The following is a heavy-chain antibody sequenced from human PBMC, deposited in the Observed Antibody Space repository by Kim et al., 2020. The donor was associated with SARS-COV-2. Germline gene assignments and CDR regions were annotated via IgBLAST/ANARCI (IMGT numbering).Heavy chain of an antibody. CDR2: IWNDGGST. V-gene: IGHV3-33*01. CDR3: AIDLIFRTGSGELGYYYGMDV. J-gene: IGHJ6*02. Sequence: GGSLRLSCAASGFTFGRFGMHWVRQAPGKGLEWVAVIWNDGGSTYYADSVKGRFTISRDNSKNTLYLQMNTLRSEDTAVYYCAIDLIFRTGSGELGYYYGMDVWGQGTTVTVFS. D-gene: IGHD3-10*01. CDR1: GFTFGRFG.